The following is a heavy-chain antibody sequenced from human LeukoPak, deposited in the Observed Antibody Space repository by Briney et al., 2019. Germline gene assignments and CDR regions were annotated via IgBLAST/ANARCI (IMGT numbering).Heavy chain of an antibody. CDR3: SRAGSYRFDY. D-gene: IGHD3-16*02. Sequence: TGGSLRLSCASSGFTFSTSWMHWVRQGPGKGPVWVSRMNSDGRTIDYADSVKGRFIISRDNAKYTLYLQMNSLRAEDTAVYYCSRAGSYRFDYWGQGTLVTVSS. CDR1: GFTFSTSW. J-gene: IGHJ4*02. CDR2: MNSDGRTI. V-gene: IGHV3-74*01.